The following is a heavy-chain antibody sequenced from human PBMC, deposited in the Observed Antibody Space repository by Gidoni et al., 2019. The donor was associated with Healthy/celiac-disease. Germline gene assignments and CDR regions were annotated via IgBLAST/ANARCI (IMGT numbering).Heavy chain of an antibody. CDR1: GYSIRSGYY. V-gene: IGHV4-38-2*01. D-gene: IGHD3-22*01. Sequence: QVQLQESGPGLVKPSETLSLTCAVTGYSIRSGYYWGWFRQPPGKGLEWIGSIYHSGSTYYNPSLKSRVTISVDTSKNQFSLKLSSVTAADTAVYYCARTHYYDSSGYPPRGYFDLWGRGTLVTVSS. CDR2: IYHSGST. J-gene: IGHJ2*01. CDR3: ARTHYYDSSGYPPRGYFDL.